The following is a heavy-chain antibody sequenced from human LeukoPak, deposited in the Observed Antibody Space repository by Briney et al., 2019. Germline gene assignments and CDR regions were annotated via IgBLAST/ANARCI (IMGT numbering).Heavy chain of an antibody. CDR1: GGTFSSYA. Sequence: SVKVSCKASGGTFSSYAISWVRQAPGQGLEWMGGIIPIFGTAIYAQKFQGRVTVTTDESTSTAYMELSSLRSEDTAVYYCARVDRAPPRYYMDVWGKGTTVTVSS. J-gene: IGHJ6*03. D-gene: IGHD6-6*01. CDR2: IIPIFGTA. CDR3: ARVDRAPPRYYMDV. V-gene: IGHV1-69*05.